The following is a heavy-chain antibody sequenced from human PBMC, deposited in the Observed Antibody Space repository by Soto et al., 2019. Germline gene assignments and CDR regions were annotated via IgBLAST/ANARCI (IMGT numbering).Heavy chain of an antibody. D-gene: IGHD2-15*01. V-gene: IGHV1-18*01. CDR3: ARGFRVAATRWWFDP. J-gene: IGHJ5*02. CDR2: ISTYNGNT. CDR1: GYTFTSYD. Sequence: QVQLVQSGAEVKKPGASVKVSCKASGYTFTSYDISWVRQAPGQGLEWMGWISTYNGNTNYAQKLQGRVTMTTDTTTTTAYMELRSLRSDDTAVYYCARGFRVAATRWWFDPWGQGTLVTVSS.